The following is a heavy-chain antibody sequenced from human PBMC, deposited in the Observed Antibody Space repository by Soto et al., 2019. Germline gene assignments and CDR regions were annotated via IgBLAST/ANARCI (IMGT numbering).Heavy chain of an antibody. CDR3: ARDRPGDEGDAFDI. CDR1: GLIVIPNY. J-gene: IGHJ3*02. D-gene: IGHD3-10*01. CDR2: LYSGGST. Sequence: EVQLVETGGGLIQPGGPLSFSCPAFGLIVIPNYMNWVRQAPGKGLEWVSVLYSGGSTHYAGSVKGRFIISRDNSKNTLYLQMNSLRAEDTAVYYCARDRPGDEGDAFDIWGHGTLVTVSS. V-gene: IGHV3-53*02.